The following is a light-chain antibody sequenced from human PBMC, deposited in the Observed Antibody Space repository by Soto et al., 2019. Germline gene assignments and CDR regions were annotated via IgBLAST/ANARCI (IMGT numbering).Light chain of an antibody. CDR3: QQYNSYPWT. CDR2: KAS. V-gene: IGKV1-5*03. J-gene: IGKJ1*01. CDR1: QRISSW. Sequence: DIQMTQSPSTLSASVGDRVTITCRASQRISSWLAWYQQKPGKAPKLLIYKASSLESGVPSRFSGSGSGTEFTLTISSLRPDDFATYYCQQYNSYPWTFGQGTKVEIK.